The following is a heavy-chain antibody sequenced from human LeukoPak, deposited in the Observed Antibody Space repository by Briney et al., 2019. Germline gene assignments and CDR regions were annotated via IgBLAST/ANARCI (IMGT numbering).Heavy chain of an antibody. J-gene: IGHJ4*02. V-gene: IGHV3-49*03. Sequence: GGSLRLSCTASGFTFGDYAMSWFRQAPGKGLEWVGFIRSKAYGGTTEYAASVKGRFTISRDDSKSIAYLQMNSLRTEDTAVYYCTRAVRTRPNPKTSGWPFDYWGQGTLVTVSS. CDR2: IRSKAYGGTT. CDR3: TRAVRTRPNPKTSGWPFDY. CDR1: GFTFGDYA. D-gene: IGHD3-22*01.